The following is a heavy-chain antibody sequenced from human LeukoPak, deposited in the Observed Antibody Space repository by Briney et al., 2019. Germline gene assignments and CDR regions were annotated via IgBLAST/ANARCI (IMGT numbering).Heavy chain of an antibody. J-gene: IGHJ3*02. V-gene: IGHV4-4*02. D-gene: IGHD3-10*01. CDR1: GGSITTTNY. CDR3: AREVPYASGSYPVAFDI. CDR2: ISLTGRT. Sequence: SETLSLTCGVSGGSITTTNYWSWVRQPPGGGLEWIGEISLTGRTHYNPSLKSRVHISIDESKNHLYLNLASVTAADTAVYYCAREVPYASGSYPVAFDIWGQGTMVTVSS.